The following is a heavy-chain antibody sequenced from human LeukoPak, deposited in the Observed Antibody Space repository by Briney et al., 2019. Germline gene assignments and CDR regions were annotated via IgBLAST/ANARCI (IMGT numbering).Heavy chain of an antibody. CDR1: GFSLSDFW. CDR2: IKKDGSER. Sequence: PGGSLRLSCTASGFSLSDFWMSWVRQAPGEGLEWVAKIKKDGSERYYADSVEGRFTISRDNAKNLVHLQMYSLRAEDTATYYCARAYSGYVDYWGQGTLVTVSS. V-gene: IGHV3-7*03. CDR3: ARAYSGYVDY. J-gene: IGHJ4*02. D-gene: IGHD1-26*01.